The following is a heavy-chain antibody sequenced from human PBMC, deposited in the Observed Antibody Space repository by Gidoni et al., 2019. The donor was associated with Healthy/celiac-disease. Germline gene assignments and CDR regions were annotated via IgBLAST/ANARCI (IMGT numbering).Heavy chain of an antibody. CDR1: GFTFSYHH. CDR2: ISSSGSTI. CDR3: ARTDGSGSYYYYYYMDV. V-gene: IGHV3-11*01. J-gene: IGHJ6*03. Sequence: QVQLVESGGGLVKPGGSLELSCSASGFTFSYHHMSWIRQAPGKGLEWVSYISSSGSTIYYADSVKGRFTISRDNAKNSLYLQMNSLRAEDTAVYYCARTDGSGSYYYYYYMDVWGKGTTVTVSS. D-gene: IGHD3-10*01.